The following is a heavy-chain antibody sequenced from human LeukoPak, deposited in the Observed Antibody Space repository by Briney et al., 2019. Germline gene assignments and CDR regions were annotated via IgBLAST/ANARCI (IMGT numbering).Heavy chain of an antibody. J-gene: IGHJ4*02. CDR2: ISVSGDGT. CDR1: GFAFTSYV. D-gene: IGHD3-10*01. CDR3: AKHRSGSYYEAFDY. Sequence: GGSLRLSCAASGFAFTSYVMSWVRQAPGKGLEWVSGISVSGDGTYYADSVKGRFTISRDNTKNTLYLQVNSLRAGDTAVYYCAKHRSGSYYEAFDYWGRGTLVTVSS. V-gene: IGHV3-23*01.